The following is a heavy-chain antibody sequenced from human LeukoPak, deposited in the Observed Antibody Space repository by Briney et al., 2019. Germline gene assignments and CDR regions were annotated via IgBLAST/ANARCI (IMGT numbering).Heavy chain of an antibody. J-gene: IGHJ3*01. Sequence: GESLKISCKGSGYSFTSYWIGWVRQMPGKGLEWMGIIYPGDSDTRYSPSFQGQVTISADKSISTAYLQWSSLKASDTAMYYCASPTTVITIAFDVWGQGTMVTVSS. D-gene: IGHD4-17*01. CDR1: GYSFTSYW. V-gene: IGHV5-51*01. CDR3: ASPTTVITIAFDV. CDR2: IYPGDSDT.